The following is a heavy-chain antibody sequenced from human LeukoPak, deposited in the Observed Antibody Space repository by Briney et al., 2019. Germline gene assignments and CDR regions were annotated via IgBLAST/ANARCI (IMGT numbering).Heavy chain of an antibody. D-gene: IGHD3-22*01. J-gene: IGHJ4*02. CDR2: FDPEDAET. Sequence: ASVKVSCKVSGYTLTELSMHWVRQAPGKGLEWMGGFDPEDAETIYAQKFQGRVTMTEDTSTDTAYMELSSLRSEDTAVYYCATHKTHYDSSGFGYWGQGTLVTVSS. CDR1: GYTLTELS. CDR3: ATHKTHYDSSGFGY. V-gene: IGHV1-24*01.